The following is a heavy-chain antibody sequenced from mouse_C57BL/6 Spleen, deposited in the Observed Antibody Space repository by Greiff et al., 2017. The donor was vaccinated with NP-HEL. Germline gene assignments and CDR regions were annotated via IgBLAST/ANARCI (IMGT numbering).Heavy chain of an antibody. J-gene: IGHJ2*01. CDR2: INPSNGGT. Sequence: QVHVKQPGTELVKPGASVKLSCKASGYTFTSYWMHWVKQRPGQGLEWIGNINPSNGGTNYNEKFKSKATLTVDKSSSTAYMQLSSLTSEDSAVYYCARLENSNFYFDYWGQGTTLTVSS. CDR1: GYTFTSYW. D-gene: IGHD2-5*01. V-gene: IGHV1-53*01. CDR3: ARLENSNFYFDY.